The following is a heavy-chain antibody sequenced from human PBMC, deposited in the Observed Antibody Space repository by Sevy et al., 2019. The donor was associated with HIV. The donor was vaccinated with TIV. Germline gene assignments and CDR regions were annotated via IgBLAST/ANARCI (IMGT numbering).Heavy chain of an antibody. CDR2: LSYDGTRE. CDR1: GFTFSHYA. Sequence: GGSLRLSCAASGFTFSHYAMHWVRQAPGKGLEWVAILSYDGTREYFALSVKGRFTISRVNSKNTVSLQMNSLRAEDTAVYYCAGGGRFENSGYYNGYFDSWGQGTLVTVSS. V-gene: IGHV3-30*04. CDR3: AGGGRFENSGYYNGYFDS. J-gene: IGHJ4*03. D-gene: IGHD3-3*01.